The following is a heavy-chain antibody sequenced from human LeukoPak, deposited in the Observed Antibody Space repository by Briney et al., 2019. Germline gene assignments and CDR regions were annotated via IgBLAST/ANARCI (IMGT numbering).Heavy chain of an antibody. D-gene: IGHD6-13*01. Sequence: SETLSLTCTVSGGSISSSSYYWGWIRQPPGKGLEWIGSIYYSGSTYYNPSLKSRVTISVGTSKNQCSLKLSSVTAAGTAVYYCARITGAGYSSSWYGGSADYWGQGTLVTVSS. CDR2: IYYSGST. V-gene: IGHV4-39*07. CDR3: ARITGAGYSSSWYGGSADY. CDR1: GGSISSSSYY. J-gene: IGHJ4*02.